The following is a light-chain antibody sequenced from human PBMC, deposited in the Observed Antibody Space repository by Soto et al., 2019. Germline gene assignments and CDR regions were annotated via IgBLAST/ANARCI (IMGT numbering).Light chain of an antibody. CDR1: QSVTSNY. CDR2: GAS. Sequence: EIVLTQSPGTLSLSPGQRATLSCRASQSVTSNYLAWYQQKPGQAPRLLFFGASIRATGIPDRFSGSGSGTDFTLTISRLETEDFAVYHCQQYGRSPTTFGQGTKVEIK. CDR3: QQYGRSPTT. J-gene: IGKJ1*01. V-gene: IGKV3-20*01.